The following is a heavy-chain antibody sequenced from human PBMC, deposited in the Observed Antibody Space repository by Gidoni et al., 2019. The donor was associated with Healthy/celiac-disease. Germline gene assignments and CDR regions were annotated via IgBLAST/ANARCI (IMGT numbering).Heavy chain of an antibody. CDR1: GYTFTSYY. CDR2: INPSGGST. CDR3: ARDGTIFGVVRSRIDY. D-gene: IGHD3-3*01. Sequence: QVQLVQSGAEVKTPGASVKVSCKASGYTFTSYYMHWVRQAPGQGLEWMGIINPSGGSTSYAQKFQGRVTMTRDTSTSTVYMELSSLRSEDTAVYYCARDGTIFGVVRSRIDYWGQGTLVTVSS. J-gene: IGHJ4*02. V-gene: IGHV1-46*01.